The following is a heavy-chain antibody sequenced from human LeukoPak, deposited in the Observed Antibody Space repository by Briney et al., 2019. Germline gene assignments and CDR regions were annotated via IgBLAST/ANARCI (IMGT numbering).Heavy chain of an antibody. CDR3: AQVGASEGPFDY. Sequence: ASVKVSCKASGGTFSSYAISWVRQAPGQGLEWMGRIIPILGIANYAQKFQGRVTITADESTSTAYMELSSLRSEDTAVYYCAQVGASEGPFDYWGQGTLVTVSS. CDR2: IIPILGIA. D-gene: IGHD1-26*01. J-gene: IGHJ4*02. V-gene: IGHV1-69*04. CDR1: GGTFSSYA.